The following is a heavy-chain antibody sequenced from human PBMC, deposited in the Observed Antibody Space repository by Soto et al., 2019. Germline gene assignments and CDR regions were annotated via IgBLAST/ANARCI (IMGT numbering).Heavy chain of an antibody. J-gene: IGHJ4*02. CDR1: GFTFSDYY. V-gene: IGHV3-11*01. Sequence: QVQLVESGGGLGKPGGSLRLSCAASGFTFSDYYMSWIRQTPGKGLEWVSYISGSGTTIYYADSVKGRFTVSRDNAKNSLYLQMNSLRVEDTAVYYCARARYSSSWHPDYWGQGTLVTVSS. CDR3: ARARYSSSWHPDY. D-gene: IGHD6-13*01. CDR2: ISGSGTTI.